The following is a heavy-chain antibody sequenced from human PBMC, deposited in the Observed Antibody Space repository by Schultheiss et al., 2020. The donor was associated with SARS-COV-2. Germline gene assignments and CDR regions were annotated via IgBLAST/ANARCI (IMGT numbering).Heavy chain of an antibody. V-gene: IGHV3-48*03. Sequence: GGSLRLSCAASGFTFSSYEMNWVRQAPGKGLEWVSYISSSGSTIYYADSVKGRFTISGDNAKNSLYLQLNSLRVEDTAVYYCARVRVGVRGFDPWGQGTLVTVSS. CDR3: ARVRVGVRGFDP. D-gene: IGHD1-26*01. J-gene: IGHJ5*02. CDR2: ISSSGSTI. CDR1: GFTFSSYE.